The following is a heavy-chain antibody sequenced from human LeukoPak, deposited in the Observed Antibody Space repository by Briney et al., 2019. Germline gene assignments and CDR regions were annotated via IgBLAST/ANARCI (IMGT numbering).Heavy chain of an antibody. CDR1: GGSVSGGY. V-gene: IGHV4-4*09. Sequence: SSETLSLTCTVSGGSVSGGYWSWIRQPPGRGLEWIGYVYTSGSTNYNPSLKSRVTISVDTSKSQFALKLSSVTAADTAVYYCAKSYFDYSTYYSYYFNLWGQGALVTVSS. CDR2: VYTSGST. CDR3: AKSYFDYSTYYSYYFNL. D-gene: IGHD4-11*01. J-gene: IGHJ4*02.